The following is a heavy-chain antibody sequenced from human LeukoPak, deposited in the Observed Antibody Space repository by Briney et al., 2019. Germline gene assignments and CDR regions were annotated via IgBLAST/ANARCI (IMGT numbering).Heavy chain of an antibody. CDR2: ISAYNGNT. J-gene: IGHJ4*02. V-gene: IGHV1-18*01. CDR1: GYTFTSYG. D-gene: IGHD3-22*01. CDR3: ARDYPPRYYDSSGYYWEN. Sequence: ASVKVSCKASGYTFTSYGISWVRQAPGQGLEWMGWISAYNGNTNYVQKLQGRVTMTTDTSTSTAYMELRSLRSDDTAVYYCARDYPPRYYDSSGYYWENWGQGTLVTVSS.